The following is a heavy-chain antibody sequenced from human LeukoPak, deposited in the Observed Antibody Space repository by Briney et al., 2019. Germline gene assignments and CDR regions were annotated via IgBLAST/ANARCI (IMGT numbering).Heavy chain of an antibody. D-gene: IGHD6-13*01. J-gene: IGHJ4*02. Sequence: PAETLSLTCTVSRASISDNYWSWSRQPAGKALEWIGPTYTSGDTNYNPSLKSRASVSVHTSKNQFYLNLRHVTDADTAVYYCTIGGASGSLAHWGPGTLVTVSS. CDR2: TYTSGDT. CDR1: RASISDNY. CDR3: TIGGASGSLAH. V-gene: IGHV4-4*07.